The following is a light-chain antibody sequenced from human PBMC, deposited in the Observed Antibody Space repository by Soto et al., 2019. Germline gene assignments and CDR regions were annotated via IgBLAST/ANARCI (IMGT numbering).Light chain of an antibody. CDR3: HHYDSSPPYT. V-gene: IGKV3-20*01. J-gene: IGKJ2*01. CDR2: AAS. CDR1: RSFASSY. Sequence: EIVLTQSPATLSLSPGERATLSCRASRSFASSYLAWYQHKPGQAPRLLIYAASSRATGIPARFIGSGSGTDFTLTISRLEPDDSAVYYCHHYDSSPPYTFGQGTKVDIK.